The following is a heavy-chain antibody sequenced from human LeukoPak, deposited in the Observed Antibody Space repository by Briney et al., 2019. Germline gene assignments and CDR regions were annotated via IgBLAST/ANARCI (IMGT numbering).Heavy chain of an antibody. CDR2: IYYSGST. J-gene: IGHJ4*02. V-gene: IGHV4-61*01. CDR3: ARTIEYLFDY. CDR1: GGSVSSGSYY. Sequence: KPSETLSLTCTVSGGSVSSGSYYWSWIRQPPGKGLEWIGYIYYSGSTDYNPSLKSRVTISVYTSKNQFSLKLSSVTAAATAVYYCARTIEYLFDYWGQGTLVTVSS. D-gene: IGHD2/OR15-2a*01.